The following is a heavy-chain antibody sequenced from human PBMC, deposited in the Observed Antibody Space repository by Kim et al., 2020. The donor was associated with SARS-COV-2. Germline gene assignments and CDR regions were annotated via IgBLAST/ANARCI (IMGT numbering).Heavy chain of an antibody. CDR3: ATLGREGYCSGGSCYIFEDY. CDR1: GGSISSGSYY. J-gene: IGHJ4*02. D-gene: IGHD2-15*01. V-gene: IGHV4-61*02. CDR2: IYTSGST. Sequence: SETLSLTCTVSGGSISSGSYYWSWIRQPAGKGLEWIGRIYTSGSTNYNPSLKSRVTISVDTSKNQFSLKLSSVTAADTAVYYCATLGREGYCSGGSCYIFEDYWGQGTLVTVSS.